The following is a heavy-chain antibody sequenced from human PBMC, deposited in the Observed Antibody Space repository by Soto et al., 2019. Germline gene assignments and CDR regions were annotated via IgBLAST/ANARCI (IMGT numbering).Heavy chain of an antibody. CDR2: IYPGDSDT. J-gene: IGHJ6*04. CDR1: GYSFTSYW. Sequence: GESLKISCKGSGYSFTSYWIGWVRQMPGKGLEWMGIIYPGDSDTRYSPSFQGQVTISADKSISTAYLQWSSLKASDTAMYYCATTTAAGKNYYGMDVWGKGTTVTVSS. D-gene: IGHD6-13*01. V-gene: IGHV5-51*01. CDR3: ATTTAAGKNYYGMDV.